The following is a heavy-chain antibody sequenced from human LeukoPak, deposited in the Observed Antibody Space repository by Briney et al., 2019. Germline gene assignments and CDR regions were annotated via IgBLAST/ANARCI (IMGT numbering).Heavy chain of an antibody. V-gene: IGHV4-59*01. CDR3: ARVRAYYDSSGYYEGDAFDI. J-gene: IGHJ3*02. CDR1: GVSIISYY. CDR2: IYYSGSN. D-gene: IGHD3-22*01. Sequence: SETLSLTCTVSGVSIISYYWSWIRQPPGKRLEWIGYIYYSGSNNYNPSLKSRVTISVDTSKNQFSLKLSSVTAADTAVYYCARVRAYYDSSGYYEGDAFDIWGQGTMVTVSS.